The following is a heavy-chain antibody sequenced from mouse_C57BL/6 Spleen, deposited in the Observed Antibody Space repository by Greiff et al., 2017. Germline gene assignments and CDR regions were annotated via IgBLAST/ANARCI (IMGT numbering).Heavy chain of an antibody. J-gene: IGHJ2*01. CDR3: ARCPSITTVVATDY. V-gene: IGHV1-81*01. CDR2: IYPRSGNT. D-gene: IGHD1-1*01. Sequence: VQLQESGAELARPGASVKLSCKASGYTFTSSGISWVKQRTGQGLEWVGEIYPRSGNTYYNEKFKGKATLTADKSSSTAYMELRSLTSEDSAVYFCARCPSITTVVATDYWGQGTTLTVSS. CDR1: GYTFTSSG.